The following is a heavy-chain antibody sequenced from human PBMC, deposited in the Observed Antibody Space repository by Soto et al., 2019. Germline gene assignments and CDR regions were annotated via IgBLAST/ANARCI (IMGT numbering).Heavy chain of an antibody. CDR1: GFTFSSYS. V-gene: IGHV3-21*01. CDR3: AIDSGYCSSTSCYYYYGMDV. CDR2: ISSSSSYI. Sequence: GGSLRLSCAASGFTFSSYSMNWVRQAPGKGLEWVSSISSSSSYIYYADSVKGRYTISRDNANNSLYLKMNSLRAVDTAVYYCAIDSGYCSSTSCYYYYGMDVWGQGTTVTVSS. D-gene: IGHD2-2*03. J-gene: IGHJ6*02.